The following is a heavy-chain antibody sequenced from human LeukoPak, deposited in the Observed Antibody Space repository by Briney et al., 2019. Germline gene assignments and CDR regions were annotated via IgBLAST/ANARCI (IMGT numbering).Heavy chain of an antibody. J-gene: IGHJ6*02. D-gene: IGHD2-2*01. Sequence: GGSLRLSCAASGFTFSSYSMNWVRQAPGRGLEWVSSISSSSSYIYYADSVKGRFTISRDNAKNSLYLQMNSLRAEDTAVYYCARDSLIESSCSSTSCYGMDVWGQGTTVTVSS. CDR2: ISSSSSYI. CDR1: GFTFSSYS. CDR3: ARDSLIESSCSSTSCYGMDV. V-gene: IGHV3-21*01.